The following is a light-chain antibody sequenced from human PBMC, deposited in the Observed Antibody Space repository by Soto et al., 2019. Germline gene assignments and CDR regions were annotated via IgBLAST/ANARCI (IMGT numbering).Light chain of an antibody. V-gene: IGKV3-11*01. CDR2: NAS. J-gene: IGKJ4*01. CDR1: QSVSSY. CDR3: QQRWNWPLT. Sequence: EIVLTQSPATLSLSPGERATLSCRASQSVSSYLAWYKQKPGQAPRLLIYNASNRDTGTPARVSGSGSGTDFTLTISSLEPEDFAVYYCQQRWNWPLTFGGGTKVDIK.